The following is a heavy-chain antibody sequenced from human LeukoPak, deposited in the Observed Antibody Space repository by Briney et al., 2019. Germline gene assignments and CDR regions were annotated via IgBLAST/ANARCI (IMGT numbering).Heavy chain of an antibody. V-gene: IGHV4-59*01. CDR3: ARVMSSPFGVKGFCTSISCFSYYYYMDV. CDR1: GGSISSYY. D-gene: IGHD2-2*01. J-gene: IGHJ6*03. CDR2: IYYSGST. Sequence: SETLSLTCTVSGGSISSYYWSWIRQPPGKGLEWIGYIYYSGSTNYNPSLKSRVTISVDTSKNQFSLKVSSVTAADTAVYYCARVMSSPFGVKGFCTSISCFSYYYYMDVWGKGTTLTVSS.